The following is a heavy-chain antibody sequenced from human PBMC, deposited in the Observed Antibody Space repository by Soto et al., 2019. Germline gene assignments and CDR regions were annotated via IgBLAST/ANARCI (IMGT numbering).Heavy chain of an antibody. Sequence: SDTLSLTCTVSGGSISSSGYYWGWIRQPPGKGLEWIGYIYYSGSTNYNPSLKSRVTISVDTSKNQFSLKLSSVTAADTAVYYCARGFLCSGGSCSPGALYWGQGTLVTVSS. CDR3: ARGFLCSGGSCSPGALY. CDR2: IYYSGST. CDR1: GGSISSSGYY. D-gene: IGHD2-15*01. J-gene: IGHJ4*02. V-gene: IGHV4-31*03.